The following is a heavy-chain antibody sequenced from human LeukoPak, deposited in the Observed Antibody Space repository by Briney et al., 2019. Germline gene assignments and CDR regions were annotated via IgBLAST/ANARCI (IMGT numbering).Heavy chain of an antibody. J-gene: IGHJ4*02. CDR3: AREAVAGTVFDY. V-gene: IGHV1-2*02. CDR2: INPNSGGT. D-gene: IGHD6-19*01. Sequence: ASVKVSCKASGYTFTGYYMHWVRRAPGQGLEWMGWINPNSGGTNYAQKFQGRVTMTRDTSISTAYMELSRLRSDDTAVYYCAREAVAGTVFDYWGQGTLVTVSS. CDR1: GYTFTGYY.